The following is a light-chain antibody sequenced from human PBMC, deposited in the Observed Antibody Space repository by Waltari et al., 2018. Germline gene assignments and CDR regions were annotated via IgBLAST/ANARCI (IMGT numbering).Light chain of an antibody. J-gene: IGKJ2*01. CDR3: QQYGSPVT. Sequence: DIVLTQSPGTLSLSPGERATLSCRASQTVDSSYLAWYQHKPGQAPRRLIYGASSRYSGIPDRFTGSGSGTVFTLTINGLEPEDFAVYFCQQYGSPVTFAQGTKLELK. V-gene: IGKV3-20*01. CDR2: GAS. CDR1: QTVDSSY.